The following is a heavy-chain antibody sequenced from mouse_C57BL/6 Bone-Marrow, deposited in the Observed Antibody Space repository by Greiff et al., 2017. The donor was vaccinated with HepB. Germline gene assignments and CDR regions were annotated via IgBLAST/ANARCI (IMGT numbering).Heavy chain of an antibody. CDR1: GFNIKDYY. CDR3: TTGRGFYYGNYDWYFDV. V-gene: IGHV14-1*01. J-gene: IGHJ1*03. D-gene: IGHD2-1*01. Sequence: EVQLQQSGAELVRPGASVKLSCTASGFNIKDYYMHWVKQRPEQGLERIGRIDPEDGDTEYAPKFQGKATMTADTSSNTAYLQLSSLTSEDTAVYYCTTGRGFYYGNYDWYFDVWGTGTTVTVSS. CDR2: IDPEDGDT.